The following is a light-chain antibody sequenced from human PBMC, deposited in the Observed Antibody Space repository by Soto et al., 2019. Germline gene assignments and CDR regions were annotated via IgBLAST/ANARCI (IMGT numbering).Light chain of an antibody. Sequence: EIVMTQSPLTLPVTPGEPASISCRSSQSLLYNNTYNYLDWYVQKPGQSPQLLIYFGSNRAPGVPDRVSGSGSGRDFTLKINRVEAEDVETYYCMQALQSLTFGKGTRLE. CDR1: QSLLYNNTYNY. CDR3: MQALQSLT. J-gene: IGKJ5*01. V-gene: IGKV2-28*01. CDR2: FGS.